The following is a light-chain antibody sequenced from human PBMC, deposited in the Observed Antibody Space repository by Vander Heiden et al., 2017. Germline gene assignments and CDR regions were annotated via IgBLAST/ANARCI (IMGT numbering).Light chain of an antibody. J-gene: IGKJ3*01. V-gene: IGKV3-15*01. CDR1: QTISSN. CDR3: QQYNNWPPLT. Sequence: EIVMTQSPATPSMSPGERATPPCRATQTISSNLAWYQQKPGQAPRLLIYGASTTATGIPARFSGSGSGTEFTLTISSLQSEDFAVYYCQQYNNWPPLTFGHGTKVDIK. CDR2: GAS.